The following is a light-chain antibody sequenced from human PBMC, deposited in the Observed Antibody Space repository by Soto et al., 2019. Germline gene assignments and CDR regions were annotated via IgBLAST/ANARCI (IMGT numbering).Light chain of an antibody. CDR3: HQRQSWPRT. CDR2: GAS. J-gene: IGKJ1*01. V-gene: IGKV3-11*01. Sequence: EIGLTQSPGPRALAPGERATLSCRVSQPVGSNSLAWYQQKPGQAPRLLIYGASNRATGIPARFSASGSGTDFTLTISDVQPEDFALYYCHQRQSWPRTFGQGTKVDIK. CDR1: QPVGSN.